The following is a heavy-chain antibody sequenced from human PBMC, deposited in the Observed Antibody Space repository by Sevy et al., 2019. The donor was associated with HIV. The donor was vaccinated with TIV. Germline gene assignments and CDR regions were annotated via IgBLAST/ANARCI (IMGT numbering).Heavy chain of an antibody. J-gene: IGHJ4*02. CDR1: GFIFGDYG. CDR2: FKSKIHGGTT. CDR3: TRWSGSQSIFDY. Sequence: GGCLRLSCTASGFIFGDYGMSWVRQAPGKGLEWLAFFKSKIHGGTTENAASVKGRFTISRDDSKNIVYLQMSNLKPEDADVYYCTRWSGSQSIFDYWGQGTLVTVSS. D-gene: IGHD1-26*01. V-gene: IGHV3-49*04.